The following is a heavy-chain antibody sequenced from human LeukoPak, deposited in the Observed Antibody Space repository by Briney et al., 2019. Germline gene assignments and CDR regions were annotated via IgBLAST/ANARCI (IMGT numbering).Heavy chain of an antibody. J-gene: IGHJ4*02. D-gene: IGHD5-12*01. V-gene: IGHV3-7*01. CDR1: GLRYSGYW. CDR2: IREDGRER. CDR3: TRDRNARATKEDRYDY. Sequence: GGSLSLSWAVSGLRYSGYWMTWVSHAPGKGLEWVANIREDGRERIYMDSVEGRFIISRDNAGNSLYRQVNRLRTEHTAIYLCTRDRNARATKEDRYDYWGQGTLVTVSS.